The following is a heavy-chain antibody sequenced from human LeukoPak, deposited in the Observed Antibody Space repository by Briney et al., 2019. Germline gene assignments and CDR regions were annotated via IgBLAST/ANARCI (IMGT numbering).Heavy chain of an antibody. CDR1: GFTFSDYY. CDR2: ISSSGSTI. V-gene: IGHV3-11*01. Sequence: PGGSLRLSCAASGFTFSDYYMSWIRQAPGKGLEWVSYISSSGSTIYYADSVKGRFTISRDNAKNSLYLQMNSLRAEDTAVYYCARDIVVVPAAIWNVWGKGTTVTVSS. J-gene: IGHJ6*04. D-gene: IGHD2-2*01. CDR3: ARDIVVVPAAIWNV.